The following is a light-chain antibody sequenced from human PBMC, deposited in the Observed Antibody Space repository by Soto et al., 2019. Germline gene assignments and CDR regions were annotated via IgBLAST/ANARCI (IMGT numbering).Light chain of an antibody. CDR2: EAR. V-gene: IGLV2-23*01. CDR3: CSNPAARSSG. CDR1: SSGVWSHNL. Sequence: QSAVTQLATVFGSPGQPITITCTGKSSGVWSHNLVSWSQQYPGKASKLIIFEARKRPPGESTRFSGSKTGTAAPLIISGHHTEDEAGYDGCSNPAARSSGFGTGPNVT. J-gene: IGLJ1*01.